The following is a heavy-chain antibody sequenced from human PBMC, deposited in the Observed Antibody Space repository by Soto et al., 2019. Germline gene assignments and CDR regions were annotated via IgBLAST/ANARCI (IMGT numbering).Heavy chain of an antibody. Sequence: QVQLVESGGGVVQPGRSLRLSCAASGFTFSSYAMHWVRQAPGKGLEWVAVILNDGINQYYADSVKGRFTISRNNSKNTLYLPMNSLRAEDTAVYYCASIAGRLVGKWYYVIDVWGQGTTVTVSS. J-gene: IGHJ6*02. CDR3: ASIAGRLVGKWYYVIDV. V-gene: IGHV3-30-3*01. D-gene: IGHD1-26*01. CDR2: ILNDGINQ. CDR1: GFTFSSYA.